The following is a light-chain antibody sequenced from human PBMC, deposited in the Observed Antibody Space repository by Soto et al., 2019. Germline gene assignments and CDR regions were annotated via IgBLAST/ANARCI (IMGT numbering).Light chain of an antibody. CDR3: SSYAGSNNYV. CDR1: SSDVGGYNS. J-gene: IGLJ1*01. CDR2: EVS. Sequence: QSALTQPPSASGSPGQSVTISCTGTSSDVGGYNSVSWYQHHPGKAPKLMIYEVSKRPSGVPDRCSGSKSANTASLTVSGLLAEDEADYYCSSYAGSNNYVFGTGTKVTVL. V-gene: IGLV2-8*01.